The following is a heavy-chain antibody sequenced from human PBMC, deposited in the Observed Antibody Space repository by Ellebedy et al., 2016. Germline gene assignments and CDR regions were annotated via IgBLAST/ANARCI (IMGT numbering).Heavy chain of an antibody. CDR3: AKDSYATGYYGMDV. D-gene: IGHD2-2*01. CDR2: ISWDGGST. V-gene: IGHV3-43*01. CDR1: GFTFDDYT. J-gene: IGHJ6*02. Sequence: GESLKISCAASGFTFDDYTMHWVRQAPGKGLEWVSLISWDGGSTYYADSVKGRFTISRDNSKNSLYLQMNSLRTEDTALYYCAKDSYATGYYGMDVWGQGTTVTVSS.